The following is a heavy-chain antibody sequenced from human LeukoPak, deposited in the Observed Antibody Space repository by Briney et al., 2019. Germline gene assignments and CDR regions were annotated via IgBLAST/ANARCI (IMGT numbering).Heavy chain of an antibody. D-gene: IGHD6-19*01. CDR2: IWYDGSNK. V-gene: IGHV3-33*01. CDR1: GYTFTSYY. J-gene: IGHJ4*02. Sequence: SCKASGYTFTSYYMHWVRQAPGKGLEWVAVIWYDGSNKYYADSVKGRFTISRDNSKNTLYLQMNSLRAEDTAVYYCARGSSGFDYWGQGTLVTVSS. CDR3: ARGSSGFDY.